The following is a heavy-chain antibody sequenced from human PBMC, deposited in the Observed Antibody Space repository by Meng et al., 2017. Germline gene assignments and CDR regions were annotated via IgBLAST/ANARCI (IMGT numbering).Heavy chain of an antibody. CDR3: ARVLDRSGGADY. Sequence: QVRLGVSGGGLVKPGGSLRLSCAVSGFTVSDYYMSWIRQAPGKGLEWVSYISSSGSTIDYADSVKGRFTISRDNAKNSLYLQMNSLRAEDTAVYYCARVLDRSGGADYWGQGTLVTVSS. V-gene: IGHV3-11*01. CDR2: ISSSGSTI. D-gene: IGHD3-16*01. CDR1: GFTVSDYY. J-gene: IGHJ4*02.